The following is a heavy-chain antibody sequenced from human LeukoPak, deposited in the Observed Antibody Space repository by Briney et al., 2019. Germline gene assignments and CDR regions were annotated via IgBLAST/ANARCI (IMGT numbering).Heavy chain of an antibody. CDR3: ARGREPVYFFDY. D-gene: IGHD1-26*01. V-gene: IGHV1-2*02. J-gene: IGHJ4*02. CDR2: ISPNSGDT. Sequence: ASVKVSCKASGYTFAGYYMHWVRPAPGQGPEWMGWISPNSGDTNYAQKFQGRVTMTRDSSITTAYMELSRLRSDDTAMYYCARGREPVYFFDYWGQGTLVTVSS. CDR1: GYTFAGYY.